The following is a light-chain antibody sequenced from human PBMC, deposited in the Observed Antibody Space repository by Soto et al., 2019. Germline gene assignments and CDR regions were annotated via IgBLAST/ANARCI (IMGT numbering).Light chain of an antibody. CDR1: QSVSSSY. CDR2: GAS. CDR3: KRYGSSPQWT. V-gene: IGKV3-20*01. J-gene: IGKJ1*01. Sequence: EIVLTQSPGTLSLSPGERATLSCRASQSVSSSYLAWYQQKPGQAPRLLIYGASSRATGIPDRFSGSGSGTDFTLTISRLEPEDFAVYYCKRYGSSPQWTLGQGTKVDIK.